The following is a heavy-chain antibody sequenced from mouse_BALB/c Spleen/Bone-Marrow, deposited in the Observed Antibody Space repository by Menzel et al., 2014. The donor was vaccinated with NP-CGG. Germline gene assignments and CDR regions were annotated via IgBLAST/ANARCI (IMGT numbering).Heavy chain of an antibody. D-gene: IGHD2-4*01. CDR1: GYSITRDYA. CDR2: ISYSGST. CDR3: ARSSSYDYDVGFAY. Sequence: ESGPGLVKPSQSLSLTCIVTGYSITRDYAWNWIRQFPENKLEWMGYISYSGSTTYNPSLESRISITRDTSKIQFFLQLNSVTTEDTATYYCARSSSYDYDVGFAYWGQGTLVTVSA. V-gene: IGHV3-2*02. J-gene: IGHJ3*01.